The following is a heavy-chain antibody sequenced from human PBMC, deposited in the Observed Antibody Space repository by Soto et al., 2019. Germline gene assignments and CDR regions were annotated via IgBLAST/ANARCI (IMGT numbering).Heavy chain of an antibody. CDR2: IKQDGSEK. V-gene: IGHV3-7*03. J-gene: IGHJ4*02. D-gene: IGHD6-19*01. Sequence: PGGSLRLSCAASGFTFSSYWMSWVRQAPGKGLEWVANIKQDGSEKYYVDSVKGRFTISRDNAKNSLYLQMNGLRAEDTAVYYCARDPRSRSGWATPVSSFDYWGQGTLVTVSS. CDR3: ARDPRSRSGWATPVSSFDY. CDR1: GFTFSSYW.